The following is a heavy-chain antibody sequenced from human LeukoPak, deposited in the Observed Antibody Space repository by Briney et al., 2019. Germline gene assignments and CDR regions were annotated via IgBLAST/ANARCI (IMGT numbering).Heavy chain of an antibody. CDR3: ATAWGGLGLGYCET. J-gene: IGHJ5*02. D-gene: IGHD2-15*01. CDR1: GFTFSGYA. Sequence: GRSLRLSCAASGFTFSGYAIHWVRQAPGKGLEWVTFISHDGRNKLYADSVKGRFTISRDNSKNTLYLQMNSLTAEDTAVYYCATAWGGLGLGYCETWGQGTLVTVSS. CDR2: ISHDGRNK. V-gene: IGHV3-30*04.